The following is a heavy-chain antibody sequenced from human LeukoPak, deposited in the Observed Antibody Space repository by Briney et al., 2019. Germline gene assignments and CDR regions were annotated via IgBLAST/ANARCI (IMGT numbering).Heavy chain of an antibody. CDR3: AKVDYFDNSGPPFDY. Sequence: GGSLRLSCAASGFTFSSYGMHWVRQAPCKGLEWVAVISYDGSNKYYADSVKGRFTISRDNSKNTLYLQMNSLRAEDTAVYYCAKVDYFDNSGPPFDYWGQGTLVTVSS. D-gene: IGHD3-22*01. CDR2: ISYDGSNK. V-gene: IGHV3-30*18. CDR1: GFTFSSYG. J-gene: IGHJ4*02.